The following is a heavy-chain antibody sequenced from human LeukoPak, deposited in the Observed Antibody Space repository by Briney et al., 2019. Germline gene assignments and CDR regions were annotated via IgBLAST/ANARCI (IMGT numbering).Heavy chain of an antibody. D-gene: IGHD3-10*01. J-gene: IGHJ5*02. Sequence: GGSLRLSCAASGFTFSNAWMSWVRQAPGKGLEWVGRIKSKTDGGTTDYAAPVKGRFTISGDDSKNTLYLQMNSLKTEDTAVYYCTTYVLLWFGELSGFDPWGQGTLVTVSS. CDR3: TTYVLLWFGELSGFDP. V-gene: IGHV3-15*01. CDR2: IKSKTDGGTT. CDR1: GFTFSNAW.